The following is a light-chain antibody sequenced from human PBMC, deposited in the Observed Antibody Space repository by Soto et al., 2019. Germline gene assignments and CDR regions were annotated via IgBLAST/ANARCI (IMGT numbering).Light chain of an antibody. Sequence: SYELTQPPSVSVSPGQTASITCSGDKLGDKFACWYQQKPGQSPVLVIYQDNKRPSGIPERFSGSNSGNTATLTISGTQATDEADYYCQAWDSSIHVVFGGRTKLTVL. CDR2: QDN. V-gene: IGLV3-1*01. CDR3: QAWDSSIHVV. J-gene: IGLJ2*01. CDR1: KLGDKF.